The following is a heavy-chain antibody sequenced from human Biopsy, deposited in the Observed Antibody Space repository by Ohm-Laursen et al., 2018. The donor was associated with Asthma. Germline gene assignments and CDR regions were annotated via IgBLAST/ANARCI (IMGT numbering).Heavy chain of an antibody. Sequence: SLRLSCAASGFAVSRDHMFWVRQAPGKGLEWVSVIYSGGTSHTADSVRGRFTISRDYSKNTLYLQMHSLRAKDTAVYYCARGDSSSWSHYYFDYWGQGTLVTVSS. CDR2: IYSGGTS. V-gene: IGHV3-53*01. CDR1: GFAVSRDH. D-gene: IGHD6-13*01. J-gene: IGHJ4*02. CDR3: ARGDSSSWSHYYFDY.